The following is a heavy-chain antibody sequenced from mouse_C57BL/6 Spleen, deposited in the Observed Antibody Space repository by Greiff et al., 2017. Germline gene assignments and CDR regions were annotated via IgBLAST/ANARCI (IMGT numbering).Heavy chain of an antibody. J-gene: IGHJ4*01. D-gene: IGHD4-1*01. CDR3: AKLVYYAMDD. V-gene: IGHV1-50*01. CDR2: IDPSDSYT. Sequence: QVQLQQPGAELVTPGASVKLSCKASGYTFTSYWMQWVKQRPGQGLEWIGEIDPSDSYTNYNQKFKGKATLTVDTSSSTAYMQLSSLTSEDSAVYYCAKLVYYAMDDWGQGTSVTVSS. CDR1: GYTFTSYW.